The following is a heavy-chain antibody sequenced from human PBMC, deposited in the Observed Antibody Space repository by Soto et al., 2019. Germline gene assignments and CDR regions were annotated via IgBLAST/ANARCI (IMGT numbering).Heavy chain of an antibody. CDR1: GYTFTSYS. V-gene: IGHV1-3*01. J-gene: IGHJ3*02. D-gene: IGHD2-2*01. CDR2: IKAGNGNT. CDR3: AIALEDIVVVPAAKEDAFYI. Sequence: ASVKVSCKASGYTFTSYSMHWLRQAPGQRLKWMGWIKAGNGNTKYSQKFQGRVTITRDTSASTAYMELSSLRSEDTAGYYCAIALEDIVVVPAAKEDAFYIWGQVTMVTVAS.